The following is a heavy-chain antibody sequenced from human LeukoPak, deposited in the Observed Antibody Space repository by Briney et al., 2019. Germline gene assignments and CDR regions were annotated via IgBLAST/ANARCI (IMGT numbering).Heavy chain of an antibody. CDR1: GYTFTSYY. Sequence: WASVKVSCKASGYTFTSYYMHWVRQAPGQGLEWMGIINPSGGSTSYAQKFQGRVTMTRNTSISTAYMELSSLRSEDTAVYYCARGPRPWVRGAITGWFDPWGQGTLVTVSS. D-gene: IGHD3-10*01. V-gene: IGHV1-46*01. CDR2: INPSGGST. CDR3: ARGPRPWVRGAITGWFDP. J-gene: IGHJ5*02.